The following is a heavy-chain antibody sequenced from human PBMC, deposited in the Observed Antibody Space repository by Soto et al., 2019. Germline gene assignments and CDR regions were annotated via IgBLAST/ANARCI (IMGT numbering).Heavy chain of an antibody. CDR2: IWYDETNK. V-gene: IGHV3-33*01. CDR3: ARDRGYCSGGSCYPSGMDI. Sequence: GGSLRLSCAASGFIFSNYGMHWVRQAPGKGLEWVAVIWYDETNKYYADSVKGRFTISRDNSKNTLYLLMNSLRADDTAVYYCARDRGYCSGGSCYPSGMDIWGQGTTVTVS. J-gene: IGHJ6*02. CDR1: GFIFSNYG. D-gene: IGHD2-15*01.